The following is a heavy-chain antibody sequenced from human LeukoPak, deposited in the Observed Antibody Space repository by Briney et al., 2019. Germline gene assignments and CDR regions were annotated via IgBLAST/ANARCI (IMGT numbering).Heavy chain of an antibody. CDR2: INHSGST. D-gene: IGHD4-23*01. V-gene: IGHV4-34*01. Sequence: SETLSLTCAVYGGSFSGYYWSWIRQPPGKGLEWIGEINHSGSTNYNPSLKSRVTISVDTSKNQFSLKLSSVTAADTAVYYCARDRVPDYGGNSYHLPDWGQGTLVTVSS. CDR3: ARDRVPDYGGNSYHLPD. J-gene: IGHJ4*02. CDR1: GGSFSGYY.